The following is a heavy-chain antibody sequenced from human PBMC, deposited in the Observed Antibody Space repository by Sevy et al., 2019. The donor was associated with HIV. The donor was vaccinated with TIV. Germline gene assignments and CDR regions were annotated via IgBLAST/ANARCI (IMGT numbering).Heavy chain of an antibody. CDR2: ISGSSNYI. D-gene: IGHD1-26*01. CDR1: GFTFSSYN. V-gene: IGHV3-21*06. J-gene: IGHJ4*02. CDR3: ARGPPDGSYDYFDY. Sequence: GGSQRLSCAASGFTFSSYNMNWVRQAPGKGLEWVSSISGSSNYIYYAESVKGRFIISRDNAKNTLYLQMNSLRADDTAVYYCARGPPDGSYDYFDYWGQGTLVTVSS.